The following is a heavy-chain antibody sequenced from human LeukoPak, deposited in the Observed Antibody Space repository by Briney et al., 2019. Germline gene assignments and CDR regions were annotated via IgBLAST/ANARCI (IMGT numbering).Heavy chain of an antibody. CDR1: GFTFSSYE. CDR3: AELGITMIGGV. Sequence: GGSLRLSCAASGFTFSSYEVNWVRQAPGRGLEWVSYISSSGSTIYYADSVKGRFTISRDNAKNSLYLQMNSLRAEDTAVYYCAELGITMIGGVWGKGTTVTISS. V-gene: IGHV3-48*03. D-gene: IGHD3-10*02. J-gene: IGHJ6*04. CDR2: ISSSGSTI.